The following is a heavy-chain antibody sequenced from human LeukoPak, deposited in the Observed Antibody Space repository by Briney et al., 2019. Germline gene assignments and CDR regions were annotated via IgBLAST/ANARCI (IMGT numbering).Heavy chain of an antibody. CDR2: ISHSGST. D-gene: IGHD2/OR15-2a*01. V-gene: IGHV4-59*08. Sequence: SETLSLTCTVSGGSISNYYWSWLRQPPGKGLEWIGYISHSGSTNYSPSLKSRVTISLDTSKNQSSLKRSSVTAADTAVYYCAGHHPRNTVDFWGQGTLVTVSS. CDR1: GGSISNYY. CDR3: AGHHPRNTVDF. J-gene: IGHJ4*02.